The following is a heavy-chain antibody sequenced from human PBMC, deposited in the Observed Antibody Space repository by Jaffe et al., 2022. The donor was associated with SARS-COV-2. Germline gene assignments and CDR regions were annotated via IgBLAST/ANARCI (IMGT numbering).Heavy chain of an antibody. V-gene: IGHV3-23*01. CDR1: GFTFSSYA. Sequence: EVQLLESGGGLVQPGGSLRLSCAASGFTFSSYAMSWVRQAPGKGLEWVSAISGSGGSTYYADSVKGRFTISRDNSKNTLYLQMNSLRAEDTAVYYCAKIGSTVVVPAAVMGDYWGQGTLVTVSS. CDR2: ISGSGGST. J-gene: IGHJ4*02. CDR3: AKIGSTVVVPAAVMGDY. D-gene: IGHD2-2*01.